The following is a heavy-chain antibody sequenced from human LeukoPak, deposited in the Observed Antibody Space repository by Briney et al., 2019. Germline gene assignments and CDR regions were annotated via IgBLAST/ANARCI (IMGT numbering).Heavy chain of an antibody. D-gene: IGHD2-8*01. Sequence: SETLSLTCTASGASLSSYLMSWVRQPPGKGLEWIGYIYYSGTTNYNPSLKSRIAISLETSKKQFSLRMRSVTAADTAVYYSAKITSGISKHIYLIMDVWGKGTTVTVSS. J-gene: IGHJ6*03. CDR2: IYYSGTT. V-gene: IGHV4-59*01. CDR1: GASLSSYL. CDR3: AKITSGISKHIYLIMDV.